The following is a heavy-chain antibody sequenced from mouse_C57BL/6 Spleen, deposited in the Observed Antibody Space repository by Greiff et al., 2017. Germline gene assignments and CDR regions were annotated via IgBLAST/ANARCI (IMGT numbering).Heavy chain of an antibody. Sequence: EVQVVESGGGLVKPGGSLKLSCAASGFTFSSYTMSWVRQTPEQRLEWVATLSGGGGNTYYPDSVKGRFTVSRDKAKNTLYLQMSILRSEDTALYSCARGAGTYYFGDWGQGTTLTVSS. CDR3: ARGAGTYYFGD. D-gene: IGHD3-3*01. CDR2: LSGGGGNT. CDR1: GFTFSSYT. J-gene: IGHJ2*01. V-gene: IGHV5-9*01.